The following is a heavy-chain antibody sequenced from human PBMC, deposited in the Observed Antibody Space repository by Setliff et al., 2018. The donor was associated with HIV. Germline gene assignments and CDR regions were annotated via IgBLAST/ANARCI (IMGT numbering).Heavy chain of an antibody. CDR3: ASSRPPDDSSGFLDH. J-gene: IGHJ4*02. Sequence: GESLKISCAASGFTFSTSWMTWVRQAPGQGLEWVANIKGDGSAEYYVDSAKGRFTISRDNAKNSLYLQMNSLRAEDTAIYYCASSRPPDDSSGFLDHWGQGTLVTVS. CDR2: IKGDGSAE. V-gene: IGHV3-7*03. CDR1: GFTFSTSW. D-gene: IGHD3-22*01.